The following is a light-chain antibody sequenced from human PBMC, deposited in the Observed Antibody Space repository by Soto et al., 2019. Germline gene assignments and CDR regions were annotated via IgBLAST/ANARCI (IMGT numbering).Light chain of an antibody. J-gene: IGLJ2*01. CDR2: VGTGGIVG. Sequence: QSVLTQPPSASASLGASGTLTCTLSSGYSNYKVDWYQQSPGKGPRFVMRVGTGGIVGSKGDGIPDRFSVLGSGLNRYLTIKNIQEEDESDYHCGADHGSGSNFVVFGGGTKVTVL. CDR1: SGYSNYK. V-gene: IGLV9-49*01. CDR3: GADHGSGSNFVV.